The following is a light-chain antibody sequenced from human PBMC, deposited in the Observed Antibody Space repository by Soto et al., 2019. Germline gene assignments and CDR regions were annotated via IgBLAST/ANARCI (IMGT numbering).Light chain of an antibody. Sequence: DIVMTQSPVTLFVSPGERATLSCRASQSINSNLAWYQQKPGQAPRLLIYGASTTATGFPARFSGSGSGTEFTLTISSLQSEDFAVYYCQQYDNWPRTFGQGTKVDIK. CDR1: QSINSN. CDR3: QQYDNWPRT. V-gene: IGKV3-15*01. CDR2: GAS. J-gene: IGKJ1*01.